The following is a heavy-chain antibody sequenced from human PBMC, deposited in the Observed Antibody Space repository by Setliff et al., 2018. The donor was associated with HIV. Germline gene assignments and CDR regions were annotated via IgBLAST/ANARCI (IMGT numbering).Heavy chain of an antibody. CDR1: EYTFVDYY. CDR2: VDPDDGET. Sequence: ASVKVSCKASEYTFVDYYMHWVQQAPGKGLEWMGRVDPDDGETIYAEKFQDRLTITADASTDTTYMELSSLRSEDTAVYYCARVFSSYGMDVWGQGTTVTVSS. V-gene: IGHV1-69-2*01. D-gene: IGHD3-3*01. CDR3: ARVFSSYGMDV. J-gene: IGHJ6*02.